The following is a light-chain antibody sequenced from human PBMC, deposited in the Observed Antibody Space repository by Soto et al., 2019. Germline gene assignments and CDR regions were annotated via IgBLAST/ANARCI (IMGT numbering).Light chain of an antibody. V-gene: IGKV3-11*01. CDR1: QSVSSY. J-gene: IGKJ5*01. CDR3: QQRSNWIT. Sequence: EIVLTQSPATLSLSPGERATLSCRASQSVSSYLAWYQQKPGQAPRLLIYDASNRATGIPARFSGSGSGTDFTLPISSLAPEDFAVYYCQQRSNWITFGQGTRLEIE. CDR2: DAS.